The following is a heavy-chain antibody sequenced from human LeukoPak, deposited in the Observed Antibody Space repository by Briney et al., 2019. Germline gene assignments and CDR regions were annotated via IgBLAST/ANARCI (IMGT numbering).Heavy chain of an antibody. J-gene: IGHJ4*02. CDR3: AKTNGYYDY. V-gene: IGHV3-23*01. Sequence: GGSLRLSCAASGFTFSNNGMSWVRQSPGRGLEWVSGISGGGDTTYYAESVKGRFTISRDNSKNTLFLQMYSLTAEDTAVYYCAKTNGYYDYWGQGTLVAVSS. CDR1: GFTFSNNG. D-gene: IGHD3-22*01. CDR2: ISGGGDTT.